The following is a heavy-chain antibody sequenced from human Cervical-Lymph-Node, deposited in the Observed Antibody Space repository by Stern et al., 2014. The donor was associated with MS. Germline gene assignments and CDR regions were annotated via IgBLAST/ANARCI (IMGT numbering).Heavy chain of an antibody. Sequence: QVPLRESGPALVKPTQTLTLTCTFSGFSLSTSGMSVTWIRQPPGKALEWLARIDLDDDKYYRASLKTKLTISQGHPTTPVGPNVTNMDPVTTPPYYGAGGALRGGYFDYWGQGPLATVSS. D-gene: IGHD2-15*01. CDR1: GFSLSTSGMS. V-gene: IGHV2-70*13. CDR2: IDLDDDK. J-gene: IGHJ4*02. CDR3: AGGALRGGYFDY.